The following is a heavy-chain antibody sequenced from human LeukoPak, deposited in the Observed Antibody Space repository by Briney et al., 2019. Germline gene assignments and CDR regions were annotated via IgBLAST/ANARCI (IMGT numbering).Heavy chain of an antibody. J-gene: IGHJ4*02. CDR2: IYYSGST. D-gene: IGHD3-9*01. CDR1: GFTFSSYA. CDR3: ARHLRLGYYFDY. V-gene: IGHV4-39*01. Sequence: GSLRLSCAASGFTFSSYAMSWIRQPPGKGLEWIGSIYYSGSTYYNPSLKSRVTISVDTSKNQFSLKLSSVTAADTAVYYCARHLRLGYYFDYWGQGTLVTVSS.